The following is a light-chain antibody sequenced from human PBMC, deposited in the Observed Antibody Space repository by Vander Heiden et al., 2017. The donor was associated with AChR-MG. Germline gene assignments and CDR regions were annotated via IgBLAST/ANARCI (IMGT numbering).Light chain of an antibody. CDR2: AAA. J-gene: IGKJ5*01. CDR1: QGISSY. Sequence: IQLPQSPSSLSASVGDRVTITCRASQGISSYSAWYQQKPGKAPKRLIYAAASLQSGGPSRFSGSGSGTDFTLTISSLQPEDFATDYCQQLNSYPSITFGHGTRLEIK. CDR3: QQLNSYPSIT. V-gene: IGKV1-9*01.